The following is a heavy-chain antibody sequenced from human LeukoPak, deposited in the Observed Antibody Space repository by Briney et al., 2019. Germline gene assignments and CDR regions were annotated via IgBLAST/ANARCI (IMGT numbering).Heavy chain of an antibody. CDR1: GGSISSSSYY. CDR3: ARGAHLGIVGRYYDFWSGSGDHAFDI. V-gene: IGHV4-39*07. J-gene: IGHJ3*02. CDR2: IYYSGST. D-gene: IGHD3-3*01. Sequence: SETLSLTCTVSGGSISSSSYYWGWIRQPPGKGLEWIGSIYYSGSTYYNPSLKSRDTISVDTSKNQFSLKLSSVTAADTAVYYCARGAHLGIVGRYYDFWSGSGDHAFDIWGQGTMVTVSS.